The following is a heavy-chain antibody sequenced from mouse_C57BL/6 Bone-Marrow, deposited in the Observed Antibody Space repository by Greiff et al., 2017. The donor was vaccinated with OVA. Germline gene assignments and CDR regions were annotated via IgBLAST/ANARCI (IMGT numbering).Heavy chain of an antibody. CDR3: ARSPITTGPRAWFAY. CDR2: IYPRSGNT. V-gene: IGHV1-81*01. CDR1: GYTFTSYG. Sequence: QVQLKQSGAELARPGASVKLSCKASGYTFTSYGISWVKQRTGQGLEWIGEIYPRSGNTYYNEKFKGKATLTADKSSSTAYMELRSLTSEDSAVYFCARSPITTGPRAWFAYWGQGTLVTVSA. D-gene: IGHD1-1*01. J-gene: IGHJ3*01.